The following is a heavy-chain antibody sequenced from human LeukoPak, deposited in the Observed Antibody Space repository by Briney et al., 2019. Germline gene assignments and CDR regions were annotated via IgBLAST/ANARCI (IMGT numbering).Heavy chain of an antibody. V-gene: IGHV3-23*01. Sequence: PGGSLRLSCAASGFTFSSDCMNWVRQAPGKGLEWVSSISGSGGGTYYADSGKGRFTISRDNSKNTLYLQMNSLRGEDTAVYHCAKSSGPFDSWGQGTLVTVSS. CDR2: ISGSGGGT. J-gene: IGHJ4*02. D-gene: IGHD3-22*01. CDR3: AKSSGPFDS. CDR1: GFTFSSDC.